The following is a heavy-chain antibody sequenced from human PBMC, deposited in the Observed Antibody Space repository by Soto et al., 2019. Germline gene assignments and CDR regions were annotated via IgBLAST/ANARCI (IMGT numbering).Heavy chain of an antibody. CDR3: ARARGYYGSGRPTVFDY. CDR1: GGSISSGDYY. J-gene: IGHJ4*02. CDR2: IYYRGTT. D-gene: IGHD3-10*01. Sequence: QVQLQESGPGLVKPSQTLSLTCTVSGGSISSGDYYWSWIRQPPGKGLEWIGCIYYRGTTYYNPALKRRVTIAVDTAKKQFSLKLSSVTAADTAVYYCARARGYYGSGRPTVFDYWGQGTLVTVSS. V-gene: IGHV4-30-4*01.